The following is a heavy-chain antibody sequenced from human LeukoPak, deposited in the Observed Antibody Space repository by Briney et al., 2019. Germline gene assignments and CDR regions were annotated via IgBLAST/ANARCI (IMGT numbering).Heavy chain of an antibody. D-gene: IGHD3-22*01. V-gene: IGHV4-34*01. CDR3: ARSSPGYYYDSSGYYWDEPNFDY. CDR2: INHSGST. J-gene: IGHJ4*02. Sequence: SETLSLTCAVYGGSFSGYYWSWIRQPPGKGLEWIGEINHSGSTNYNPSLKSRVTISVDTSKNQFSLKLSSVTAADTAVYYCARSSPGYYYDSSGYYWDEPNFDYWGQGTLVTVSS. CDR1: GGSFSGYY.